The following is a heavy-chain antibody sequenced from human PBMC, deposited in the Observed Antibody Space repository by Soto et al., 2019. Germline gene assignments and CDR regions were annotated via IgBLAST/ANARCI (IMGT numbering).Heavy chain of an antibody. J-gene: IGHJ6*02. CDR3: ARSQGSSTSLEIYYYYYYGMDV. D-gene: IGHD2-2*01. CDR1: GGTFSSYA. V-gene: IGHV1-69*01. Sequence: QVQLVQSGAEVKKPGSSVKVSCKASGGTFSSYAISWVRQAPGQGLEWMGGIIPISGTANYAQKFQGRVTNTADESASTAYMELSSLRSEETAVYYCARSQGSSTSLEIYYYYYYGMDVWGQGTTVTVSS. CDR2: IIPISGTA.